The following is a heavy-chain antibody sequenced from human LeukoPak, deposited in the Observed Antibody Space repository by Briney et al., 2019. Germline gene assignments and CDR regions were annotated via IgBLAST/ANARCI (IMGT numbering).Heavy chain of an antibody. Sequence: GRSLRLSCAASGLTFSSYGMHWVRQAPGKGLEWVAVISYDGSNKYYADSVKGRFTISGDNSKNTLYLQMNSLRAEDTAVYYCAKGELPFDYWGQGTLATVSS. CDR3: AKGELPFDY. CDR2: ISYDGSNK. V-gene: IGHV3-30*18. CDR1: GLTFSSYG. D-gene: IGHD1-26*01. J-gene: IGHJ4*02.